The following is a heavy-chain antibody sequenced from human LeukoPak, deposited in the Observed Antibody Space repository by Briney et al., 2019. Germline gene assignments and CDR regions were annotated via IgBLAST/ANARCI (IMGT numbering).Heavy chain of an antibody. Sequence: GGSLRLSCAASGFTFSSNSMTWVRQTPGKGLEWVSGVSGSGDSTFYADSVKGRFTISRDNSRNTLYLQMSSLRPEDTAVYYCTKWSGFGDDWGQGTLVTVSS. V-gene: IGHV3-23*01. CDR1: GFTFSSNS. D-gene: IGHD3-10*01. CDR3: TKWSGFGDD. CDR2: VSGSGDST. J-gene: IGHJ4*02.